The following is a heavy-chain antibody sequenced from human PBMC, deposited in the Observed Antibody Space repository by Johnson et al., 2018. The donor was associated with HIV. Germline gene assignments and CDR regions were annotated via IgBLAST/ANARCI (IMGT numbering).Heavy chain of an antibody. CDR3: ATYDTRVWRSFQI. V-gene: IGHV3-23*04. CDR2: ISGSGENS. Sequence: VQLVESGGGVVQPGGSLRLSCAASGVKSRNSAMSWVRQAPGKGLEWVSVISGSGENSYYADSVRGRLTISRDNLKNTVYLQMNSLRPEDTAVYYCATYDTRVWRSFQIWGQGTMVTVSS. J-gene: IGHJ3*02. D-gene: IGHD2-8*01. CDR1: GVKSRNSA.